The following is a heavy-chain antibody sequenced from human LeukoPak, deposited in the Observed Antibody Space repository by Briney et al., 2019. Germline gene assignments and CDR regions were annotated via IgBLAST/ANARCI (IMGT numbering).Heavy chain of an antibody. J-gene: IGHJ6*02. Sequence: SETLSLTCTVSGGSISNYYWSWIRQPPGKGLEWIGYIYYSGTTNYNPSLKSRVTISVDTSKNQFSLKLSSVTAADTAVYYCARDGAMVQARGGMDVWGQGTTVTVSS. CDR3: ARDGAMVQARGGMDV. CDR2: IYYSGTT. CDR1: GGSISNYY. D-gene: IGHD2-8*01. V-gene: IGHV4-59*01.